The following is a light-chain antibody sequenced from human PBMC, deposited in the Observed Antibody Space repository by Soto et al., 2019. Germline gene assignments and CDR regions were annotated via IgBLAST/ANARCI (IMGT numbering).Light chain of an antibody. V-gene: IGLV2-14*01. CDR2: EVS. CDR1: SSDVGGYNY. CDR3: SSYTSSRSYV. Sequence: QSVLTQPASVSGSPGQSITISCTGTSSDVGGYNYVSWYQQHPGKAPKLMIYEVSNRLSGVSNRFSGSKSGNTASLTISGLQAEDEADYYCSSYTSSRSYVFVTGTKVTVL. J-gene: IGLJ1*01.